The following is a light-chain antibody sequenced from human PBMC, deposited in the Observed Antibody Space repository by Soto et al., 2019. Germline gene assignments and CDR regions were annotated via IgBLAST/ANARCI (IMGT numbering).Light chain of an antibody. CDR2: DVS. CDR1: SSDVGGYNH. CDR3: SSYTATRTVV. J-gene: IGLJ3*02. V-gene: IGLV2-14*03. Sequence: QSVLTQPASVSGSPGQSITIACTGTSSDVGGYNHVSWYQVHPGKAPRLVIYDVSIRPPAVSDRFSGSTSGNTASLTIPGLQAEDEADYYCSSYTATRTVVFGGGTKVTVL.